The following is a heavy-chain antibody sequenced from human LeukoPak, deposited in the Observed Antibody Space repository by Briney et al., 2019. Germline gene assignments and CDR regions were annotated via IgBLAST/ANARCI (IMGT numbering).Heavy chain of an antibody. CDR2: IKQDGSEK. J-gene: IGHJ5*02. V-gene: IGHV3-7*03. CDR3: ASAPLYNWFDP. CDR1: GFTFSSYW. Sequence: GGSLRLSCAASGFTFSSYWMSWVRQAPGKGLEWVANIKQDGSEKYYVDSVKGRFTISRDNAKNSLYLQMNSLRAEDTAVYYCASAPLYNWFDPWGQGTLVTVSS.